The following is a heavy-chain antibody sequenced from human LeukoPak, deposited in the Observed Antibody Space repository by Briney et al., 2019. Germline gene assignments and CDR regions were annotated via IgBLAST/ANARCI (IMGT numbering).Heavy chain of an antibody. CDR1: GFTFSSYA. D-gene: IGHD1-26*01. CDR3: AKDLSSGSFFYYFDY. J-gene: IGHJ4*02. V-gene: IGHV3-23*01. CDR2: ISGSAITT. Sequence: GGSLRLSCAASGFTFSSYAMSWVRQAPGKGLEWVSVISGSAITTYYADSVKGRFTISRDNSKNSLYPQMNSLRAEDTAVYYCAKDLSSGSFFYYFDYWGQGTLVTVSS.